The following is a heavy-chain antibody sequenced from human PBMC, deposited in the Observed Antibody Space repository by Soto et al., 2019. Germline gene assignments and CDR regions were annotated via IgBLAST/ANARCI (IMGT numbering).Heavy chain of an antibody. CDR2: IWYDGSNK. CDR1: GFTFSSYG. Sequence: GGSLRLSCAASGFTFSSYGMHWVRQAPGKGLEWVAVIWYDGSNKYYADSVKGRFTISRDNSKNTLYLQMNSLRAEDTAVYYCARADYDSSGFFPPSSLNPSINYYYCGMDVWGQGTTVTVSS. D-gene: IGHD3-22*01. V-gene: IGHV3-33*01. CDR3: ARADYDSSGFFPPSSLNPSINYYYCGMDV. J-gene: IGHJ6*02.